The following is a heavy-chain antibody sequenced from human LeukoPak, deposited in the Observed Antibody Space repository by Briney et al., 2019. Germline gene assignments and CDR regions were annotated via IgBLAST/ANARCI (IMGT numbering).Heavy chain of an antibody. J-gene: IGHJ5*02. CDR3: ARAANYDFWSGYPNWFDP. CDR1: GGSISSYY. D-gene: IGHD3-3*01. Sequence: SETLSLTCTVSGGSISSYYWSWIRQPPGKGLEWIGYIYYSGSTNYNPPLKSRVTISVDTSKNQFSLKLSSVTAADTAVYYCARAANYDFWSGYPNWFDPWGQGTLVTVSS. V-gene: IGHV4-59*01. CDR2: IYYSGST.